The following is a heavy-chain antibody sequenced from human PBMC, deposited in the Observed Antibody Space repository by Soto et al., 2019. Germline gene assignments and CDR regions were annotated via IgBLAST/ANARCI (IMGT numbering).Heavy chain of an antibody. CDR1: GGSFSGYY. J-gene: IGHJ6*02. CDR2: INHSGST. D-gene: IGHD3-22*01. V-gene: IGHV4-34*01. Sequence: PSETLSLTCAVYGGSFSGYYWSWIRQPPGRGLEWIGEINHSGSTNYNPSLKSRVTISVDTSKNQFSLKLSSVTAADTAVYYCARGPGYYDSSGYYYRSRYYYGMDVWGQGTTVTVSS. CDR3: ARGPGYYDSSGYYYRSRYYYGMDV.